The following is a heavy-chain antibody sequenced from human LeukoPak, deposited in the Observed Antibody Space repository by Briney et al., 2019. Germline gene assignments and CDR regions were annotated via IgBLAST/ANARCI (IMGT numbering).Heavy chain of an antibody. V-gene: IGHV3-9*01. CDR1: GFIFEDYA. J-gene: IGHJ4*02. CDR3: AKDIRSSSGSSFDY. Sequence: GGSLRLSCAASGFIFEDYAMHWVRQAPGRGLEWVSRISWSSANIGYADSVKGRFTISRDNAKNFLYLQMNSLRAEDTALYYCAKDIRSSSGSSFDYWGQGTLVTVSS. CDR2: ISWSSANI. D-gene: IGHD6-19*01.